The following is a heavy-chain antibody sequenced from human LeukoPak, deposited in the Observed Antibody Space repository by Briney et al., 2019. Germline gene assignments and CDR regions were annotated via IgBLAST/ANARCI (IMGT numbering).Heavy chain of an antibody. CDR2: ISSSGSTI. CDR1: GFTFSDYY. V-gene: IGHV3-11*01. D-gene: IGHD6-19*01. CDR3: ARESYSSGWYGGYNWFDP. J-gene: IGHJ5*02. Sequence: GGSLRLSCAASGFTFSDYYMSWIRQAPGKGLEWVSYISSSGSTIYYADPVKGRFTISRDNAKNSLYLQMNSLRAEDTAVYYCARESYSSGWYGGYNWFDPWGQGTLVTVSS.